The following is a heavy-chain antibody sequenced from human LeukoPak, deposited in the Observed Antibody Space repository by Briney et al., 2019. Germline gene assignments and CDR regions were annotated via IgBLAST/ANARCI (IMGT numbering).Heavy chain of an antibody. CDR3: ARFDYGPTDYDAFDI. D-gene: IGHD4/OR15-4a*01. J-gene: IGHJ3*02. CDR1: GFTFSSYA. V-gene: IGHV3-30-3*01. Sequence: PGGSLRLSCAASGFTFSSYAMHWVRQAPGKGLEWVAVISYDGSNKYYADSVKGRFTISRDNSKNTLYLQMNSLRAEDTAVYYCARFDYGPTDYDAFDIWGQGTMVTVSS. CDR2: ISYDGSNK.